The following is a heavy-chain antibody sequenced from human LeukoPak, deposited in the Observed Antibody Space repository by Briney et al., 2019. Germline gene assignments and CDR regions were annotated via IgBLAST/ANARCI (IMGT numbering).Heavy chain of an antibody. CDR3: ARALNDGFGELRYYFDY. CDR1: GYTFASYY. J-gene: IGHJ4*02. CDR2: INPSGGST. V-gene: IGHV1-46*01. D-gene: IGHD3-10*01. Sequence: ASVKVSCKASGYTFASYYMHWVRQAPGQGLEWMGIINPSGGSTSYAQKFQGRVTMTRDTSTSTVYMELSSLRSEDTAVYYCARALNDGFGELRYYFDYWGQGTLVTVSS.